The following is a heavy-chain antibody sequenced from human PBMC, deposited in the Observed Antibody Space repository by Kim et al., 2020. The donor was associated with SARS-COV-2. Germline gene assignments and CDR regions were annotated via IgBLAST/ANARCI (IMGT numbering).Heavy chain of an antibody. D-gene: IGHD1-26*01. CDR3: ARDWSYYVFDY. Sequence: GGSLRLSCAASGFTFSRYWMHWVRQAPGKGLVWVSRINSDGSSTSYADSVKGRFTISRDNAKNTLYLQMNSLRAEDTAVYYCARDWSYYVFDYWGQGTLVTVSS. CDR1: GFTFSRYW. J-gene: IGHJ4*02. CDR2: INSDGSST. V-gene: IGHV3-74*01.